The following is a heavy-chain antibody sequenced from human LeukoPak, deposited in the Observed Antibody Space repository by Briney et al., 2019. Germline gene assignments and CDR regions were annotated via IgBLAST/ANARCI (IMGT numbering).Heavy chain of an antibody. Sequence: SETLSLTCAVYGGSFSGYYWSWIRQPPGKGLEWIGSIYYSGNTYYKPSLKSRVTISVDTSKNQFSLKLTSVTAADTAVYYCARDRLRLLPAFDIWGQGTMVTVSS. J-gene: IGHJ3*02. CDR1: GGSFSGYY. CDR2: IYYSGNT. D-gene: IGHD6-19*01. CDR3: ARDRLRLLPAFDI. V-gene: IGHV4-34*01.